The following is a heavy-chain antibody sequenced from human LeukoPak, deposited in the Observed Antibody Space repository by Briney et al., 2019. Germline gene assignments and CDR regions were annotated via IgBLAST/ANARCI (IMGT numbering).Heavy chain of an antibody. CDR2: IRSKANSYAT. CDR3: TRLGSSCWYNWVDP. V-gene: IGHV3-73*01. Sequence: GGSLRLSCAASGFTFSGSAMHWVRQASGKGLEWVGRIRSKANSYATACAASVKGRFTISRDDSKNTAYLQMNSLKTEDTAVYYCTRLGSSCWYNWVDPWGQGTLVTVSS. D-gene: IGHD6-19*01. J-gene: IGHJ5*02. CDR1: GFTFSGSA.